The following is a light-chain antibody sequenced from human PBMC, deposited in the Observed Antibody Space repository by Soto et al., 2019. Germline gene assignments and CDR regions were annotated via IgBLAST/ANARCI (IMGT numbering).Light chain of an antibody. CDR3: QQYNNWPLT. CDR2: GAS. CDR1: QRVDNN. Sequence: TQSPGPLSFSPGEGATLSCRTSQRVDNNFVAWYQQKPGQAPRLLIYGASTRATGIPARFSGSGSGTEFTLTISSLQSEDFAVYYCQQYNNWPLTFGGGTKVDI. V-gene: IGKV3-15*01. J-gene: IGKJ4*01.